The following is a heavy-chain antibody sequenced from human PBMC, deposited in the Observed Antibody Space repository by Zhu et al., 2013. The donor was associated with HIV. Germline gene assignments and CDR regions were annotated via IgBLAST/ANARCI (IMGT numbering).Heavy chain of an antibody. CDR3: ARDQYYYDSSGYYWKDAFDI. CDR1: GGTFSSYA. D-gene: IGHD3-22*01. CDR2: IIPIFGTA. V-gene: IGHV1-69*01. J-gene: IGHJ3*02. Sequence: QVQLVQSGAEVKKPGSSVKVSCKASGGTFSSYAISWVRQAPGQGLEWMGGIIPIFGTANYAQKFQGRVTITADESTSTAYMELSSLRSEDTAVYYCARDQYYYDSSGYYWKDAFDIWGQGTMVTVSS.